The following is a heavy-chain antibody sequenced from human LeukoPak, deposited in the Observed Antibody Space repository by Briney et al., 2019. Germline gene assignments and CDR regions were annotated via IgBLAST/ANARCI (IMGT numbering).Heavy chain of an antibody. D-gene: IGHD6-13*01. V-gene: IGHV3-30*18. CDR2: ISYDGSNK. Sequence: GRSLRLSCAASGFTFSSYGMHWVRQAPGKGLEWVAVISYDGSNKYYADSVKGRFTISRDNSKNTPYLQMNSLRAEDTAVYYCAKDSGYSSSWAFDYWGQGTLVTVSS. J-gene: IGHJ4*02. CDR1: GFTFSSYG. CDR3: AKDSGYSSSWAFDY.